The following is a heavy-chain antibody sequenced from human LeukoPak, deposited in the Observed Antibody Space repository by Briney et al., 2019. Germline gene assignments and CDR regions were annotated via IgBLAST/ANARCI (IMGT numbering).Heavy chain of an antibody. D-gene: IGHD3-3*01. CDR2: INPNSGGT. CDR3: ARGVAGTDYDFWSGYLELNYYYYGMDV. Sequence: ASVKVSCKASGYTFTGYYMHWVRQAPGQGLEWMGWINPNSGGTNYAQKFQGWVTMTRDTSISTAYMERSRLRSDDTAVYYCARGVAGTDYDFWSGYLELNYYYYGMDVWGQGTTVTVSS. V-gene: IGHV1-2*04. CDR1: GYTFTGYY. J-gene: IGHJ6*02.